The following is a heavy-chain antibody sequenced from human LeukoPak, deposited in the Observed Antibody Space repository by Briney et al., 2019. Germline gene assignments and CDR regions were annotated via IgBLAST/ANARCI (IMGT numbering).Heavy chain of an antibody. D-gene: IGHD5-18*01. CDR3: ASDTAMATGAFDI. CDR1: GGSISSYY. Sequence: SETLSLTCTVSGGSISSYYWSWIRQPPGKGLEWIGHIYYSGSTNYNPSLKSRVTISVDTSKNQFSLKLSSVTAADTAVYYCASDTAMATGAFDIWGQGTMVTVSS. V-gene: IGHV4-59*01. CDR2: IYYSGST. J-gene: IGHJ3*02.